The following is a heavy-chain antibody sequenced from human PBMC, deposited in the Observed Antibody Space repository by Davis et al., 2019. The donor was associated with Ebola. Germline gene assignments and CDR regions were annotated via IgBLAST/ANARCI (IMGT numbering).Heavy chain of an antibody. Sequence: GASLKISCAASGFTFSNYWMTWVRQAPGKGLEWVANIKQDGSAKPYVGSVKGRFTISRDNTKNSLYLQMDSLRAEDTAVYYCTRHINWAFDYWGQGTLVTVSS. CDR1: GFTFSNYW. CDR3: TRHINWAFDY. V-gene: IGHV3-7*01. J-gene: IGHJ4*02. CDR2: IKQDGSAK. D-gene: IGHD1-1*01.